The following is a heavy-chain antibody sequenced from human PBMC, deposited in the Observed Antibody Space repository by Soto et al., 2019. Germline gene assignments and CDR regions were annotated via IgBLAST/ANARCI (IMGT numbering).Heavy chain of an antibody. CDR1: GGSFSGYY. CDR2: INHSGST. J-gene: IGHJ3*02. V-gene: IGHV4-34*01. Sequence: SETLSLTCAVYGGSFSGYYWSWIRQPPGKGLEWIGEINHSGSTNYNPSLKSRVTISVDTSKNQFSLKLSSVTAADTAVYYCARGGGYCSGSPDACVFDIWGQGTMVTVSS. CDR3: ARGGGYCSGSPDACVFDI. D-gene: IGHD2-15*01.